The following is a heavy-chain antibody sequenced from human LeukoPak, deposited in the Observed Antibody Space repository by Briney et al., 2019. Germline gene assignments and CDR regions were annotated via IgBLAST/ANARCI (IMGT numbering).Heavy chain of an antibody. CDR3: ARGGWSLDF. J-gene: IGHJ4*02. CDR1: GGSFSGYY. V-gene: IGHV4-34*01. Sequence: SETLSLTCAVYGGSFSGYYWSWIRQPPGKGLEWIGEINHSGSTNYNPSLKSRVTISVDTSKNQFSLKLSSVTAADTAVYYCARGGWSLDFWGQGTLVTVSS. CDR2: INHSGST.